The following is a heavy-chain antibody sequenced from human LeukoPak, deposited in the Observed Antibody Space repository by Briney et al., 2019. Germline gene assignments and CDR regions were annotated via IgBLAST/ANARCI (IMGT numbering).Heavy chain of an antibody. CDR1: GFTFSSYA. CDR3: ARDRHYYGSGSYNWFDP. J-gene: IGHJ5*02. Sequence: GGSLRLSCAASGFTFSSYALHWVRQAPGKGLEWVAVISYDGSNKYYADSVKGRFTISRDNSKNTLYLQMNSLRAEDTAVYYCARDRHYYGSGSYNWFDPWGQGTLVTVSS. D-gene: IGHD3-10*01. V-gene: IGHV3-30*04. CDR2: ISYDGSNK.